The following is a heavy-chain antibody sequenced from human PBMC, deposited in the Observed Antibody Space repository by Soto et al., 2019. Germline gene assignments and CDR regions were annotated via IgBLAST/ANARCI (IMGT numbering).Heavy chain of an antibody. CDR2: IIPIFGTA. D-gene: IGHD2-2*01. Sequence: QVQLVQSGAEVKKPGSSVKVSCKASGGTFSSYAISWVRQAPGQGLEWMGGIIPIFGTANYAQKFQGRVTITADESTSTAYMELSSLRSEDRAVYYCASLDCSSTSCSYYYYGMDVWGQGTTVTVSS. CDR1: GGTFSSYA. J-gene: IGHJ6*02. CDR3: ASLDCSSTSCSYYYYGMDV. V-gene: IGHV1-69*01.